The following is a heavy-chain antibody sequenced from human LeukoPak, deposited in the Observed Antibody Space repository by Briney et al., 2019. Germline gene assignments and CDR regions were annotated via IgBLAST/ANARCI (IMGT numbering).Heavy chain of an antibody. CDR1: GFTFSSYA. V-gene: IGHV3-23*01. J-gene: IGHJ1*01. CDR3: AKWPYYDRSGYHS. Sequence: AGGSLRLSCAASGFTFSSYAMSWVRQAPGKGLEWVSAISGSGGSTYYADSVKGRFTISRDNSKNTLYLQMNSLRAEDTAVYYCAKWPYYDRSGYHSWGQGTLVTVSS. CDR2: ISGSGGST. D-gene: IGHD3-22*01.